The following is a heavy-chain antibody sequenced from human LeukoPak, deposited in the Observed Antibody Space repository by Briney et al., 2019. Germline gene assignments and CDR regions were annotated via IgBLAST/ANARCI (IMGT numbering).Heavy chain of an antibody. V-gene: IGHV1-2*02. CDR3: AREIVVVPAAMFDY. J-gene: IGHJ4*02. D-gene: IGHD2-2*01. CDR2: INPNSGGT. Sequence: ASVKVPCKASGYTFTGYYMHWVRQAPGQGLEWMGWINPNSGGTNYAQKFQGRVTMTRDTSISTAYMELSRLRSDDTAVYYCAREIVVVPAAMFDYWGQGTLVTVSS. CDR1: GYTFTGYY.